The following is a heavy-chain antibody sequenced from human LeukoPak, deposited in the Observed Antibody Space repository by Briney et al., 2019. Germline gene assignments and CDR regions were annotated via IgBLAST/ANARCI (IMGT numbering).Heavy chain of an antibody. CDR1: GFTFDDYG. CDR2: ISGSGGST. D-gene: IGHD1-1*01. Sequence: GGSLRLSCAASGFTFDDYGMSWVRQAPGKGLEWVSAISGSGGSTYYADSVKGRFTISRDNSKNTLYLQMNSLRAEDTAVYYCAKSQRNVDAFDIWGQGTMVTVSS. J-gene: IGHJ3*02. CDR3: AKSQRNVDAFDI. V-gene: IGHV3-23*01.